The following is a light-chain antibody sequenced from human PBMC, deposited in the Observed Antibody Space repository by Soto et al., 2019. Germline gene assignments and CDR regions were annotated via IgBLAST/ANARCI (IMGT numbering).Light chain of an antibody. Sequence: AIRMTQSPSSLSASTGDRVTITCRASQGIGSYLAWYQQKPGKAPKLLIYSASTLQSGVPSRFSGSGSGTDFTLTISCLQSEDFATYNCQQYYSYPRTFGQGTKVEIK. CDR1: QGIGSY. CDR3: QQYYSYPRT. V-gene: IGKV1-8*01. J-gene: IGKJ1*01. CDR2: SAS.